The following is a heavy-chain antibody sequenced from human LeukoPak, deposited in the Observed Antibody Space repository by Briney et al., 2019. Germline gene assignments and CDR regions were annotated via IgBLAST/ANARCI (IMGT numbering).Heavy chain of an antibody. CDR2: IHHSGRS. CDR3: ARGGNRFGGFYFDY. J-gene: IGHJ4*02. D-gene: IGHD3-10*01. CDR1: ADSLSSGGHY. V-gene: IGHV4-31*03. Sequence: SQTLSLTCTVSADSLSSGGHYWDWIRQFPGKGLESIGFIHHSGRSRHNPPLKDRVVISVDTSKKQFALKLSSVTAAYTAMYYCARGGNRFGGFYFDYWGQGIQVSVSS.